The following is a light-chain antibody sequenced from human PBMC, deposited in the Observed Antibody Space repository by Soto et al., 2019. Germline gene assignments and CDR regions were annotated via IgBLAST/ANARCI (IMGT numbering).Light chain of an antibody. CDR3: QQYNNWPPWT. Sequence: EIVMTQSPATLSVSPGERATLSCRASHSVSSNLAWYQQKPGQAPRLLIFGASTRDTGIPARFSGSGSGTEFTLTISSLQSEDFAVYYCQQYNNWPPWTFGQGTKVEI. V-gene: IGKV3-15*01. J-gene: IGKJ1*01. CDR1: HSVSSN. CDR2: GAS.